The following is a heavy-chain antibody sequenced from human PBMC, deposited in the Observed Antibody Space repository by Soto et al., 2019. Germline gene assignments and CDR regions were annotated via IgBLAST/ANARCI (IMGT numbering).Heavy chain of an antibody. CDR3: ARGSGRTSWIFDY. J-gene: IGHJ4*02. Sequence: ASVKVSCKASGYAFINYAVHWVRQAPGQRLEWLGWSSADNGDIKYSQEFQGRVAITRDPSANTVYMELSNLKSEDMAIYYCARGSGRTSWIFDYRGQGTPVTVSS. V-gene: IGHV1-3*02. CDR2: SSADNGDI. CDR1: GYAFINYA. D-gene: IGHD2-2*01.